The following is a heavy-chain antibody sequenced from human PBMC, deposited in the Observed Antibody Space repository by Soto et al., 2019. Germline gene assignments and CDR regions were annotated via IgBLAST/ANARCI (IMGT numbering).Heavy chain of an antibody. Sequence: GGSLRLSCAASGFTFSTYSMNWVRQAPGKGLEWASYISSSSSTIFYTDSVKGRFIVSRDNAKNSLYLQMNSLRPEDTALYYCAKDEYYYSRSGYYIFDSWGQGTLVTVSS. CDR2: ISSSSSTI. CDR1: GFTFSTYS. J-gene: IGHJ4*02. V-gene: IGHV3-48*01. CDR3: AKDEYYYSRSGYYIFDS. D-gene: IGHD3-22*01.